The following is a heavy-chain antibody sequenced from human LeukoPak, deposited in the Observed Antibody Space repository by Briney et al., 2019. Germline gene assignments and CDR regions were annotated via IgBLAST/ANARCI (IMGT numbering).Heavy chain of an antibody. J-gene: IGHJ4*02. CDR3: AKHIAAGTPGFDH. Sequence: SETLSLTCAVSGGSISNYFWSWIRQPPGKGLEWIGYIYYSGSTNYNPSLKSRVTISVDTSKNQFSLKLSSVTAADTAVYYCAKHIAAGTPGFDHWGQGTLVTVSS. CDR2: IYYSGST. CDR1: GGSISNYF. D-gene: IGHD6-13*01. V-gene: IGHV4-59*08.